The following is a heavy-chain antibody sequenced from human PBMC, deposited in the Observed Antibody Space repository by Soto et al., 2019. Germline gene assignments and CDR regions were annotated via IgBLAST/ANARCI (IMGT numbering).Heavy chain of an antibody. CDR2: ISYDGSNK. CDR3: AKAKAGIAITGTNPGDY. V-gene: IGHV3-30*18. Sequence: QVQLVESGGGVVQPGRSLRLSCAASGFTFSSFGMNWVRQAPGKGLEWVAVISYDGSNKYYAVSMKGRFTISRDNSKNSLYQQRNSLRAEDTSVYYCAKAKAGIAITGTNPGDYWGQGNLVTVSS. J-gene: IGHJ4*02. D-gene: IGHD6-19*01. CDR1: GFTFSSFG.